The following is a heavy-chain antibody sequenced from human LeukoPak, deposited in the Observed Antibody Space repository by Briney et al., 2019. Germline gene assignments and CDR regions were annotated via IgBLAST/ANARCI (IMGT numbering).Heavy chain of an antibody. J-gene: IGHJ6*03. D-gene: IGHD3-3*01. CDR2: IYYSGST. CDR1: GGSISSGDYY. Sequence: PSETLSLTCTVSGGSISSGDYYWSWIRQPPGKGLEWIGYIYYSGSTYYNPSLKSRVTISVDTSKNQFSLKLSSVTAADTAVYYCARAVYFWSGYPPYYYYMDVSGKGTTVTVSS. V-gene: IGHV4-30-4*08. CDR3: ARAVYFWSGYPPYYYYMDV.